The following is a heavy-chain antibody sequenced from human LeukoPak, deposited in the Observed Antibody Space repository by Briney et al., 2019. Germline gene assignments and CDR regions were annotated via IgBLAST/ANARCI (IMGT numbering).Heavy chain of an antibody. CDR1: GGSISSYY. V-gene: IGHV4-59*01. CDR3: ARWPLVGATNAFDI. CDR2: IYYSGST. J-gene: IGHJ3*02. D-gene: IGHD1-26*01. Sequence: SETLSLTCTVSGGSISSYYWSWIRQPPGKGLEWIGYIYYSGSTNYNPSLKSRVTISVDTSKNQFSLKLSSVTAADTAVYYCARWPLVGATNAFDIWGQGTMATVSS.